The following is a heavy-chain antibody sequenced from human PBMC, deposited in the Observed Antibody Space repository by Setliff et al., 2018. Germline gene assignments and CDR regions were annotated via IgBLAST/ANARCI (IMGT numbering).Heavy chain of an antibody. CDR3: ARDYYDSSGYYLLAFDI. J-gene: IGHJ3*02. D-gene: IGHD3-22*01. Sequence: SETLSLTCTVSGYSISSGYYWGWIRQPPGKGLEWIGSIYHSGSTYYNPSLKSLVTISVDTSKNQFSLKLSSVTAADTAVYYCARDYYDSSGYYLLAFDIWGQGTMVTVSS. V-gene: IGHV4-38-2*02. CDR2: IYHSGST. CDR1: GYSISSGYY.